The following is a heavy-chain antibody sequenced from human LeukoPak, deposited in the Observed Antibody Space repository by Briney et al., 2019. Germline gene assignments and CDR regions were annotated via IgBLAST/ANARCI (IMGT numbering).Heavy chain of an antibody. CDR2: IYSGGST. D-gene: IGHD3-22*01. Sequence: GGSLRLSCAASGFTVSSNYMSWVRQAPGKGLEWASVIYSGGSTYYADSVKGRFTISRDNSKNTLYLQMNSLRAEDTAVYYCARDLRDSSGSYYFDYWGQGTLVTVSS. CDR3: ARDLRDSSGSYYFDY. CDR1: GFTVSSNY. J-gene: IGHJ4*02. V-gene: IGHV3-66*02.